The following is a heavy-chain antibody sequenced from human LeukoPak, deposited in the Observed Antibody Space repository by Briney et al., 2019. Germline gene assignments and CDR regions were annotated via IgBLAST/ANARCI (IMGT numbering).Heavy chain of an antibody. CDR3: ARGSDSSGYCDTDY. V-gene: IGHV4-34*01. Sequence: SETLSLTCAVYGGSSSGYYWSWIRQPPGKGLEWIGEINHSGSTNYNPSLKSRVTISVDTSKNQFSLKLSSVTAADTAVYYCARGSDSSGYCDTDYWGQGTLVTVSS. CDR2: INHSGST. J-gene: IGHJ4*02. CDR1: GGSSSGYY. D-gene: IGHD3-22*01.